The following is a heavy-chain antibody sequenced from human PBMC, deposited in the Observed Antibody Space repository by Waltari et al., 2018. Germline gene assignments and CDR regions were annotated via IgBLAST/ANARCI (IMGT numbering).Heavy chain of an antibody. D-gene: IGHD3-3*01. Sequence: QVYLVESGGGVVQPGGSLRLSCAASGFMFSNYVMHWVRQAPGKGLEWVVSIRYDGSNTFHADSVKGRFTISRDNSKNTMDLQTSSLRPEDTAVYYCASERGTFGVGRSSFDRWGQGTLVIVSS. CDR1: GFMFSNYV. CDR2: IRYDGSNT. V-gene: IGHV3-30*02. J-gene: IGHJ4*02. CDR3: ASERGTFGVGRSSFDR.